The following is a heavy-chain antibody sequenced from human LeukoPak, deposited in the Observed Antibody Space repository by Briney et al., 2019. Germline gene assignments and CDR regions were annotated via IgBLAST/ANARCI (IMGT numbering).Heavy chain of an antibody. D-gene: IGHD3-3*01. Sequence: GSLRLSCAASGFTFSSYGMHWVRQAPGKGLEWVAVISYDGSNKYYADSVKGRFTISRDNSKNTLYLQMNSLRAEDTAVYYCAKNRFLEWHRGAFDIWGHGTTVTVSS. CDR3: AKNRFLEWHRGAFDI. J-gene: IGHJ3*02. CDR1: GFTFSSYG. CDR2: ISYDGSNK. V-gene: IGHV3-30*18.